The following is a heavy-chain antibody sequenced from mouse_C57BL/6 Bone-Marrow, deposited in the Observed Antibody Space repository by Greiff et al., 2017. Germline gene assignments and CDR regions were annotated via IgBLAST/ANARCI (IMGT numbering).Heavy chain of an antibody. D-gene: IGHD2-3*01. CDR3: TYDPSYFGY. CDR2: IDPENGDT. CDR1: GFNIKDDY. J-gene: IGHJ2*01. V-gene: IGHV14-4*01. Sequence: VQLQQSGAELVRPGASVKLSCTASGFNIKDDYMHWVKQRPEQGLEWIGWIDPENGDTEYASKFQGKATITADTSSSTAYLQLSSLTSEDTAVYYCTYDPSYFGYWGQGTTLTVSS.